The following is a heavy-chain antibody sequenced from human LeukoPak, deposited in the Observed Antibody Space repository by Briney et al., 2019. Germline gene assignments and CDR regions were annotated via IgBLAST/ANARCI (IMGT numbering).Heavy chain of an antibody. V-gene: IGHV5-51*01. CDR2: IYPGDSDT. CDR1: GYSFCKYC. J-gene: IGHJ4*02. Sequence: ESLKISCKGSGYSFCKYCIGWVRQMPGKGLEWMGIIYPGDSDTRYSPSFQGQVIISADKSISTAYLQWSSLEASDTAMDYCARDSASSSGYYRDYWGQGTLVTVSS. D-gene: IGHD3-22*01. CDR3: ARDSASSSGYYRDY.